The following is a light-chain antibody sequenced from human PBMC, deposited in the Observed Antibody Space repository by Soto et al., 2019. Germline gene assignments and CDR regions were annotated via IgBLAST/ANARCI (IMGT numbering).Light chain of an antibody. Sequence: QSVLTQPASVSGSPGQSITISCTGTSSDVGGYNYVSWYQHHPGKAPKVLIYEVSNRPSGVSSRFSGSKSGNTASLTISGLLAEDEADYYCTSYTSRNTRVFGGGTQLTVL. CDR3: TSYTSRNTRV. V-gene: IGLV2-14*01. CDR2: EVS. CDR1: SSDVGGYNY. J-gene: IGLJ3*02.